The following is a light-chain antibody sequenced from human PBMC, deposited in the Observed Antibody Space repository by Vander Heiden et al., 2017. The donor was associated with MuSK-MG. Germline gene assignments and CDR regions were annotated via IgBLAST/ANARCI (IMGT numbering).Light chain of an antibody. CDR1: YSNIGRNH. J-gene: IGLJ2*01. Sequence: QSVLTQPPSLSAAPGQNVTISCSGTYSNIGRNHVSWFQQLPRTAPKFLIYDNSERPSGIPDRFSAFRSGTSATLGITGLQTGDEADYYCGAWDRSLNAVVFGGGTKLTVL. CDR2: DNS. CDR3: GAWDRSLNAVV. V-gene: IGLV1-51*01.